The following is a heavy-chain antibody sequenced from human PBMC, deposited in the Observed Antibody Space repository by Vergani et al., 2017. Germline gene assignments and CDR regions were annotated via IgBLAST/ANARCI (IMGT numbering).Heavy chain of an antibody. Sequence: QVQLVQSGTEVKKPGASVKVSCKASGYTFTNYDINWVRRATGQGLEWMGWMNPISGNTGFAQKFRGRVTSTRDTSISTAYMELSSLRSEDTAIYYCARGLSGYCSGDKCYIHPWFDSWGPGTLVTVSS. CDR2: MNPISGNT. D-gene: IGHD2-15*01. V-gene: IGHV1-8*03. J-gene: IGHJ5*01. CDR1: GYTFTNYD. CDR3: ARGLSGYCSGDKCYIHPWFDS.